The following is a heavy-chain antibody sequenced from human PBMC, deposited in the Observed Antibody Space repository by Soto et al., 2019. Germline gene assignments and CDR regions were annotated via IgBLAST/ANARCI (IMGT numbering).Heavy chain of an antibody. CDR2: LNPDTENT. CDR1: GLTFSDNL. CDR3: PSDRHSVCPRANDAFDV. Sequence: QVQLVQSGAELKKPGASVNISCTASGLTFSDNLINWVRQAPGQGLEWMGWLNPDTENTRYSETFQGRVTISRNSSASIAYMELSDLENEDSALYFCPSDRHSVCPRANDAFDVWGQGTMITVSS. J-gene: IGHJ3*01. V-gene: IGHV1-3*01. D-gene: IGHD3-10*01.